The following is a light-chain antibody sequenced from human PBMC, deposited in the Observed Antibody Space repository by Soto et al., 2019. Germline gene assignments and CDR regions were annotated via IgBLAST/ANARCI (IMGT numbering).Light chain of an antibody. CDR1: QSVSFTY. CDR2: GAS. CDR3: QQYGSSWT. Sequence: EIVLTQSPGTLSLSPGERATLSFGASQSVSFTYLAWYQQKPGQAPRLLIYGASSRATGIPDRFSGSGSGTDFTLTINRPEPEDFAVYYCQQYGSSWTFGQGTKVDIK. J-gene: IGKJ1*01. V-gene: IGKV3-20*01.